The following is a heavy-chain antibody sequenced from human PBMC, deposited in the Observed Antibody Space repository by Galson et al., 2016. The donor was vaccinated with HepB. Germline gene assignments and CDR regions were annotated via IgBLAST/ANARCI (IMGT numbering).Heavy chain of an antibody. D-gene: IGHD4-17*01. J-gene: IGHJ4*02. CDR3: AADYGAYTPFDY. CDR2: IVVGSGNT. CDR1: GFTFSSST. Sequence: SVKVSCKASGFTFSSSTVQWLRQARGQRLEWIGWIVVGSGNTKHAQKFQDRVALTKDLSTNTDYMELDSLKSEDTAVYYCAADYGAYTPFDYGGRGALVTVAS. V-gene: IGHV1-58*01.